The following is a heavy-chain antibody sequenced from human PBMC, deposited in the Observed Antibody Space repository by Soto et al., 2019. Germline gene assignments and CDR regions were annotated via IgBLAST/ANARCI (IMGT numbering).Heavy chain of an antibody. CDR3: ARGRGYCSSTSCHEGWFDP. D-gene: IGHD2-2*01. CDR2: IYYSGST. CDR1: GGSISSGGYY. Sequence: SETLSLTCTVSGGSISSGGYYWSWIRQHPGKGLEWIGYIYYSGSTYYNPSLKSRVTISVDTSKNQFSLKLSSVTAADTAVYYCARGRGYCSSTSCHEGWFDPWGRGTLVTVSS. J-gene: IGHJ5*02. V-gene: IGHV4-31*03.